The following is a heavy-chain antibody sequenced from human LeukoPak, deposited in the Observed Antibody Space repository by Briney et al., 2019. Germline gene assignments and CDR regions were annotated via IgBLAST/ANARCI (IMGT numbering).Heavy chain of an antibody. CDR1: GGSFGDYY. CDR2: TSPGGGS. CDR3: ARGEATSWYTAFDV. D-gene: IGHD6-13*01. Sequence: SETLSLTCAVFGGSFGDYYWSWIRQSPGEGLEWIGETSPGGGSKYNPSLRSRLTISIDKSKNEFSLKLSSVTAADTALYYCARGEATSWYTAFDVWGQGTMVTVSS. J-gene: IGHJ3*01. V-gene: IGHV4-34*01.